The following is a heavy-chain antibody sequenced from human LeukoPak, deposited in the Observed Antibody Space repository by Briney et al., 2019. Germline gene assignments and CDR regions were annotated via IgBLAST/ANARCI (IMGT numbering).Heavy chain of an antibody. Sequence: SETLSLTCTVSGGSVSSSGSYWSWIRQPPGKGLEWFAYIYYSGSTTYNPSLKSRVIISVDTSKNQFSLRLSSVTAADTAVYYCARVFDYWGQGTLVTVSS. CDR3: ARVFDY. J-gene: IGHJ4*02. CDR1: GGSVSSSGSY. V-gene: IGHV4-61*08. CDR2: IYYSGST.